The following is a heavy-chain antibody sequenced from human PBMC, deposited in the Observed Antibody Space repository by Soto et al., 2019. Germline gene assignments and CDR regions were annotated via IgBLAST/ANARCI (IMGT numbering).Heavy chain of an antibody. CDR3: ARATTSSCPVGCWFDP. D-gene: IGHD1-1*01. V-gene: IGHV1-69*12. J-gene: IGHJ5*02. CDR1: GGTFSSYA. CDR2: IIPIFGIG. Sequence: QVQLVQSGAEVKKPGSSVKVSCKASGGTFSSYAISWVRQAPGQGLEWMGGIIPIFGIGNYAQKFQGRVTITADESTSIAYMELSSLRSEDTAVYYCARATTSSCPVGCWFDPWGQGTLVTVSS.